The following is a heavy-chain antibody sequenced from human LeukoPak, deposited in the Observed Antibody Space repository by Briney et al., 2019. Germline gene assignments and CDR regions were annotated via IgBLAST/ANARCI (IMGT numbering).Heavy chain of an antibody. CDR2: ISVSGDAT. J-gene: IGHJ4*02. Sequence: PGGSLRLSCAVSGFTLSRNAMTWVRQAPGKGLQWISSISVSGDATDYADSVKGRFTIYRDISQNTLYLQMNSLRVDDTAVYYCAKQNYYDSSGYYSAHPLDYWGQGTLVTVSS. V-gene: IGHV3-23*01. CDR3: AKQNYYDSSGYYSAHPLDY. D-gene: IGHD3-22*01. CDR1: GFTLSRNA.